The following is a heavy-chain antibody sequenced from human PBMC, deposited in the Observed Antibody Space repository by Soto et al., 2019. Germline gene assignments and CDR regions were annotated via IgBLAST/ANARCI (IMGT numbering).Heavy chain of an antibody. J-gene: IGHJ4*02. Sequence: PSETLSLTCAVYGGSFSGYYWSWIRQPPGKXLEWIGEINHSGSTNYNPSLKSRVTISVDTSKNQFSLKLSSVTAADTAVYYCSAVGYYYDSSGYYPRGNYWGQGTLVTVSS. D-gene: IGHD3-22*01. CDR1: GGSFSGYY. CDR2: INHSGST. V-gene: IGHV4-34*01. CDR3: SAVGYYYDSSGYYPRGNY.